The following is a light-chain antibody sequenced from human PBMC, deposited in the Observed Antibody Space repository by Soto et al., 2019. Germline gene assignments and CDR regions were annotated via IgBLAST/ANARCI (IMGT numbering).Light chain of an antibody. CDR2: DAS. Sequence: DIQMTQSPSTLSGSVGDRVTITCRASQGIGRFLAWYQHQPGKAPKLLIYDASTLESGVPSRFSGTGSGTEFTFSITSLQPEDFGTYYCQQCYMGWTFGQGTKVDIK. CDR3: QQCYMGWT. J-gene: IGKJ1*01. V-gene: IGKV1-5*01. CDR1: QGIGRF.